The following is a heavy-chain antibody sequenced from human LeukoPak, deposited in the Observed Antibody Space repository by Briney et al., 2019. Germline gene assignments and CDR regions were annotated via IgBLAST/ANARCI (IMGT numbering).Heavy chain of an antibody. CDR3: ARGDRLGAALIASFDY. CDR2: ISSSSSYI. Sequence: AGGSQRLSCAASGFSFSSYSMNWVRQAPGKGLEWVSSISSSSSYIYYADSVKGRFTISRDNAKDSLYLQMNSLRAEDTAVYYCARGDRLGAALIASFDYWGQGTLVTVSS. V-gene: IGHV3-21*01. CDR1: GFSFSSYS. J-gene: IGHJ4*02. D-gene: IGHD3-16*01.